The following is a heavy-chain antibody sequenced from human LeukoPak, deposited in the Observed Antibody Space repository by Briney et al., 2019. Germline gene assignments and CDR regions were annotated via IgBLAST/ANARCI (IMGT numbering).Heavy chain of an antibody. CDR1: GFTFSSYA. J-gene: IGHJ4*02. D-gene: IGHD5-18*01. CDR3: ATEEVDTATLLDY. CDR2: ISYDGSNK. Sequence: PGRSLRLSCAASGFTFSSYAMHWVRQAPGKGLEWVAVISYDGSNKYYADSVKGRFTISRDNSKNTLYLQMNSLRAEDTAAYYCATEEVDTATLLDYWGQGTLVTVSS. V-gene: IGHV3-30-3*01.